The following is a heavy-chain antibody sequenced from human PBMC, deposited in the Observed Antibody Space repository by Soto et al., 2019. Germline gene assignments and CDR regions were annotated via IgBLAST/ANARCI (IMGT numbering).Heavy chain of an antibody. CDR1: GGTFSTYA. CDR3: ARGGSSSDY. CDR2: IIPSTGST. Sequence: QVQLVQSGAEVKKPGSSVKVSCKAFGGTFSTYAVSWVRLAPGQGLEWVGGIIPSTGSTNHAQKFQGRVTITADESTRTVYMELTSLRSDDTAVYYCARGGSSSDYWGQGTLVTVSS. J-gene: IGHJ4*02. D-gene: IGHD6-13*01. V-gene: IGHV1-69*12.